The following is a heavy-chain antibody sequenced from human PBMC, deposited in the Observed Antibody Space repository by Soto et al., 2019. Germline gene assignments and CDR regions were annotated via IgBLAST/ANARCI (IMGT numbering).Heavy chain of an antibody. CDR2: ISGSGGTT. V-gene: IGHV3-23*01. J-gene: IGHJ6*02. CDR1: GFTFSSYA. CDR3: AKGRARYCSGGSCYPVGYYGMDV. D-gene: IGHD2-15*01. Sequence: GGSLRLSCAASGFTFSSYALSWVRQAPGKGLEWVSAISGSGGTTYYTDSVKGRFTISRDNSKNTLYLQMSSLRAEDTAVYYCAKGRARYCSGGSCYPVGYYGMDVWGQGTTVTVSS.